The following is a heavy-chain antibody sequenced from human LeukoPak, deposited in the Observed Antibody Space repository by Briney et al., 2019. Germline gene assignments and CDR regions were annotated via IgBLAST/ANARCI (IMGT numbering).Heavy chain of an antibody. CDR3: ARSNRYLWFGEGYDAFDI. D-gene: IGHD3-10*01. V-gene: IGHV4-30-2*01. Sequence: PSETLSLTCTVSGGSISSGGYYWSWIRQPPGKGLEWIGYIYHSGSTYYNPSLKSRVTISVDRSKNQFSLKLSSVTAADTAVYYCARSNRYLWFGEGYDAFDIWGQGTMVTVSS. J-gene: IGHJ3*02. CDR1: GGSISSGGYY. CDR2: IYHSGST.